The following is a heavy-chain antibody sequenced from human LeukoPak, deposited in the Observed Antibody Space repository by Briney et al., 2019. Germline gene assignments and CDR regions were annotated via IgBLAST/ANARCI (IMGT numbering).Heavy chain of an antibody. V-gene: IGHV4-61*08. J-gene: IGHJ3*02. CDR1: GASVGSAGYY. CDR3: ARHVLYSDPDAFDI. D-gene: IGHD3-16*01. CDR2: IYYSGST. Sequence: EASETLSLTCTVSGASVGSAGYYWSWIRQPPGKGLEWIGYIYYSGSTNYNPSLKSRVTISVDTSKNQFSLKLSSVTAADTAVYYCARHVLYSDPDAFDIWGQGTMVTVSS.